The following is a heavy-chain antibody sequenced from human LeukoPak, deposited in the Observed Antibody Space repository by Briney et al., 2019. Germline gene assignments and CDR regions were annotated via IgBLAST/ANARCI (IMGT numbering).Heavy chain of an antibody. CDR3: AKVPDISSSWSFGY. V-gene: IGHV3-30*02. J-gene: IGHJ4*02. Sequence: GGSLRLSCAASGFTVSSNYMSWVRQAPGKGLEWVTFTRYDGSNKHYADSVKGRFTISRDNSKNTLYLQMNSLRAEDTAVYYCAKVPDISSSWSFGYWGQGTLVTVSS. D-gene: IGHD6-13*01. CDR1: GFTVSSNY. CDR2: TRYDGSNK.